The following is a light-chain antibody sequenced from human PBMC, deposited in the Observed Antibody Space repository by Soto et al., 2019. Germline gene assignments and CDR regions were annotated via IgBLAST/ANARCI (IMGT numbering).Light chain of an antibody. CDR3: QQSYSAPRT. J-gene: IGKJ1*01. Sequence: DIQMTQSPSSLSASVGDRVIITCRASQSISTYLNWYQQKPGKAPKLLIYAATSLQSVVPSRFSGSGSGTDFTLTIRSLQHEDFATYYCQQSYSAPRTFGQGTKVEIE. V-gene: IGKV1-39*01. CDR2: AAT. CDR1: QSISTY.